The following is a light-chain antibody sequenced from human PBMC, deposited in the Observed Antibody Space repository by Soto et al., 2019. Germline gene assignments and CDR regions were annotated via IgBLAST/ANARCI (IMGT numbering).Light chain of an antibody. J-gene: IGLJ1*01. V-gene: IGLV2-14*03. CDR2: DVS. Sequence: QSALTQPASVSGSPGQSITISCTGTSSDVGRYNYVSWYQQHPGKAPKLMIYDVSNRPSGVSNRFSGSKSGNTASLTISGPQAEDEADYYCSSYTCSSAYVFGTGTKLTVL. CDR3: SSYTCSSAYV. CDR1: SSDVGRYNY.